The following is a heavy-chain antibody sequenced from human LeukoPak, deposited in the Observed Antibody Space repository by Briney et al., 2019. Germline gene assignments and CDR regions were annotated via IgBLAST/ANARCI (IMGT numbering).Heavy chain of an antibody. J-gene: IGHJ4*02. CDR2: INWNGGST. CDR1: GFTFDDYG. D-gene: IGHD1-26*01. CDR3: ARSMYEATGFDY. Sequence: GGSLRLSCAASGFTFDDYGMSWVRQAPGKGLEWVSGINWNGGSTGYADSVKGRFTISRDNAKNSLYLQMNSLRAGDTALYYCARSMYEATGFDYWGQGTLVTVSS. V-gene: IGHV3-20*04.